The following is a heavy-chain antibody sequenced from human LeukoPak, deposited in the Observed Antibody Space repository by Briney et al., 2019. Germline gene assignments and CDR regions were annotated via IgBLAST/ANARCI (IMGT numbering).Heavy chain of an antibody. CDR1: GYTFTSYG. D-gene: IGHD3-10*01. J-gene: IGHJ4*02. Sequence: ASVKVSFKASGYTFTSYGISWVRQAPGQGLEWMGWISAYNGNTNYAQKLQGRVTMTTDTSTSTAYMELRSLRSDDTAVYYCARDPLPMVRGRSSDYWGQGTLVTVSS. CDR3: ARDPLPMVRGRSSDY. V-gene: IGHV1-18*01. CDR2: ISAYNGNT.